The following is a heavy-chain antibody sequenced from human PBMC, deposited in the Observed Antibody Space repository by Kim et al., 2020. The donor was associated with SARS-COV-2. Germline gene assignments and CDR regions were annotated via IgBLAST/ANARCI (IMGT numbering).Heavy chain of an antibody. V-gene: IGHV3-33*01. Sequence: GGSLRLSCAASGFTFSSYGMHWVRQAPGKGLEWVAVIWYDGSNKYYADSVKGRFTISRDNSKNTLYLQMNSLRAEDTAVYYCARETPHGHEDAFDIWGQGTMVTVSS. CDR3: ARETPHGHEDAFDI. CDR2: IWYDGSNK. CDR1: GFTFSSYG. J-gene: IGHJ3*02. D-gene: IGHD4-17*01.